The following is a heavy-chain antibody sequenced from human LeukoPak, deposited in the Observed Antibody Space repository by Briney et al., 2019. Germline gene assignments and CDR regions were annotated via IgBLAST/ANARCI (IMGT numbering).Heavy chain of an antibody. CDR2: INPNSGGT. V-gene: IGHV1-2*02. CDR1: GYTFTGYY. D-gene: IGHD6-19*01. CDR3: ATQATSGWHFS. Sequence: GAPVKVSCKASGYTFTGYYMHWVRQAPGQGPEWMGWINPNSGGTNYAQKFQGRVTMTRDTSLSTVYMELSRLRSDDTAVYYCATQATSGWHFSWGQGTLVTVSS. J-gene: IGHJ5*02.